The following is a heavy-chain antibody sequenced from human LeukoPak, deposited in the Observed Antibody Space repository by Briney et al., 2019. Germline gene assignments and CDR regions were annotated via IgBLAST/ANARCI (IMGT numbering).Heavy chain of an antibody. D-gene: IGHD3-22*01. CDR2: INSDGNSR. CDR1: GFTFTSYW. CDR3: ARGVYYDSSGYYNTLNFDY. Sequence: GGSLRLSCAASGFTFTSYWMHWVRQAPGKGLVWVSRINSDGNSRGHADSVKGRFTISRDNAKNTLYLQMNSLRAEDTAVYYCARGVYYDSSGYYNTLNFDYWGQGTLVTVSS. J-gene: IGHJ4*02. V-gene: IGHV3-74*01.